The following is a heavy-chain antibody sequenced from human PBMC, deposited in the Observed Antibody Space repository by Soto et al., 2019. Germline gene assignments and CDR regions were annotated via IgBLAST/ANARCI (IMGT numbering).Heavy chain of an antibody. J-gene: IGHJ4*02. D-gene: IGHD5-12*01. Sequence: EVQLVESGGGLVQPGGSLRLSCAASGFTFSSYWMSGVRQAPGKGLEWVANIKQDGSEKYYVDSVKGRFTISRDNAKNSLYLQMNSLRAEDTAVYYCARDGGYEEYYFDYWGQGTLVTVSS. CDR1: GFTFSSYW. V-gene: IGHV3-7*01. CDR2: IKQDGSEK. CDR3: ARDGGYEEYYFDY.